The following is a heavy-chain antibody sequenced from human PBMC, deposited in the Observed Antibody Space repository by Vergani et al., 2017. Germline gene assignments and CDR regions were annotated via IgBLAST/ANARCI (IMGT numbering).Heavy chain of an antibody. D-gene: IGHD1-26*01. CDR3: ARGGALMGELFDY. J-gene: IGHJ4*02. CDR2: IWYDGSNK. V-gene: IGHV3-33*01. Sequence: QVQLVESGGGVVQPGRSLRLSCAASGFTFSSYGMHWVRQAQGKGLEWVAVIWYDGSNKYYADSVKGRFTISRDNSKNTLYLQMNSLRAEDTAVYYCARGGALMGELFDYWGQGTLVTVSS. CDR1: GFTFSSYG.